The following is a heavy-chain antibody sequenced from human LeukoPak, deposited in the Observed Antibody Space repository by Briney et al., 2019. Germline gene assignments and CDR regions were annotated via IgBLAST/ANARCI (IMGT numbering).Heavy chain of an antibody. CDR1: GFTFSDYY. Sequence: GGSLRLSCAASGFTFSDYYMSWIRQAPGKGLEWVSYTSSGSTIYYADSVKGRFTISRDNAKNSLYLQMNSLRAEDTAVYYCARDVTVYGSGSYDGMDVWGQGTTVTVSS. CDR2: TSSGSTI. J-gene: IGHJ6*02. V-gene: IGHV3-11*01. D-gene: IGHD3-10*01. CDR3: ARDVTVYGSGSYDGMDV.